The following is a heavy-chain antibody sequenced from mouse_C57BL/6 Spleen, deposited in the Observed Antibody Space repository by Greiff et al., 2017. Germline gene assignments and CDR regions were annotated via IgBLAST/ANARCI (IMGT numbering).Heavy chain of an antibody. CDR1: GFTFSDYG. D-gene: IGHD2-4*01. V-gene: IGHV5-17*01. J-gene: IGHJ3*01. CDR3: ARGGLPLFAY. CDR2: ISSGSSTI. Sequence: EVKVVESGGGLVKPGGSLKLSCAASGFTFSDYGMHWVRQAPEKGLEWVAYISSGSSTIYYADTVKGRFTISRDNAKNTLFLQMTRLRSEDTAMYYCARGGLPLFAYWGQGTLVTVSA.